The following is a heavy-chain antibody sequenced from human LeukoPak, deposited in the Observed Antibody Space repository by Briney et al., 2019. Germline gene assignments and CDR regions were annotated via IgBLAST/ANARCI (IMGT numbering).Heavy chain of an antibody. J-gene: IGHJ4*02. V-gene: IGHV4-59*01. CDR2: MHNSGST. CDR1: GGSISSYY. CDR3: ARGGPDVAMATTVDY. D-gene: IGHD5-24*01. Sequence: PSETLSLTCTVSGGSISSYYWSWIRQPPGKGLEWIGYMHNSGSTNYNPSLKSRVTISADTSRNRFSLKLTSVTAADTAVYYCARGGPDVAMATTVDYWGQGTLVTVSS.